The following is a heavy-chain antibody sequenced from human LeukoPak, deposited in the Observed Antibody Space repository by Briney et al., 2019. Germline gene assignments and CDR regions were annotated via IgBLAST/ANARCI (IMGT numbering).Heavy chain of an antibody. D-gene: IGHD4-17*01. V-gene: IGHV1-69*13. CDR3: ARKATDYGDYGGASPYGMDV. J-gene: IGHJ6*02. Sequence: GASVKVSCKASGGTFSSYAISWVRQAPGQGLEWMGGIIPIFGTANYAQKFQGRVTITADESTSTAYMELSSLRSEDTAVYYCARKATDYGDYGGASPYGMDVWGQGTTVTVSS. CDR1: GGTFSSYA. CDR2: IIPIFGTA.